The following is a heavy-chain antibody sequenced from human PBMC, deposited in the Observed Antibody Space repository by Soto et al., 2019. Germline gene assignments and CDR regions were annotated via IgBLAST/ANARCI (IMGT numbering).Heavy chain of an antibody. Sequence: GESLKISCAASGFTFSSYTMNWVRQAPGKGLEWVSYISSSSSTIDYADSVKGRFSISRDNAKNSLYLQMNSLRDGDTAVYYCALSTTSGYVFDSWGQGTLVTVSS. CDR2: ISSSSSTI. V-gene: IGHV3-48*02. J-gene: IGHJ4*02. CDR1: GFTFSSYT. D-gene: IGHD3-22*01. CDR3: ALSTTSGYVFDS.